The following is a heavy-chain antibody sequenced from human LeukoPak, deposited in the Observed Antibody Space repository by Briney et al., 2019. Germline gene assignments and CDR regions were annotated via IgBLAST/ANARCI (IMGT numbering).Heavy chain of an antibody. D-gene: IGHD1-26*01. CDR1: GGTFSSYA. J-gene: IGHJ6*03. CDR3: ARGRSGGGYYGYYYYYMDV. V-gene: IGHV1-69*05. Sequence: SVKVSCKASGGTFSSYAISWVRQAPGQGLEWMGGIIPIFGTANYAQKFQGRVTITTDESTSTAYMELSGLRSEDTAVYYCARGRSGGGYYGYYYYYMDVWGKGTTVTVSS. CDR2: IIPIFGTA.